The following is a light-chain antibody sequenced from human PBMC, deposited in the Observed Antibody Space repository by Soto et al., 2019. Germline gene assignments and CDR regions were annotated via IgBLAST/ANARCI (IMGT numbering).Light chain of an antibody. CDR3: EQADTFPYS. CDR1: KNIGRW. V-gene: IGKV1-12*01. Sequence: DTQVTQSPSSVSASVGDTVTITCRTSKNIGRWLAWYQQKPMEAPKLLISAATQLQSGVSSRFRGGGSETEFTLTINSLQPEDFAVYYCEQADTFPYSFGQGTTVDIK. J-gene: IGKJ2*01. CDR2: AAT.